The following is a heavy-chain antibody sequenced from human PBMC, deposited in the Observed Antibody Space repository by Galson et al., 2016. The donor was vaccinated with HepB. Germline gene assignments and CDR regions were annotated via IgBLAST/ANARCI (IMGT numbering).Heavy chain of an antibody. D-gene: IGHD6-6*01. CDR3: ARDAGAFSSSSGWFDP. J-gene: IGHJ5*02. V-gene: IGHV4-31*03. CDR1: GDSITSGGYY. CDR2: IYFSGST. Sequence: TLSLTCTVSGDSITSGGYYWTWIRQHPGKGLEWIGYIYFSGSTYSNPSLRSRVTISVDTSKNLFSLKLSSVTAADTAVYYCARDAGAFSSSSGWFDPWGQGTRVTVSS.